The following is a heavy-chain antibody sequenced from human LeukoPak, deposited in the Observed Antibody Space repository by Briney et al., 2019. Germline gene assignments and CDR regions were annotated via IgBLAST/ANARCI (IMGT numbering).Heavy chain of an antibody. J-gene: IGHJ5*02. Sequence: GGSLRLSCAASGLTGSHNYVSWVRQAPGEGLEWVSAIHTSGDTCYADSVKGRFTISRDTSKNALYLQIDSLRVEDTAVYYCIVFGDSNHWGQGTLVTVSS. V-gene: IGHV3-53*01. D-gene: IGHD4-17*01. CDR3: IVFGDSNH. CDR1: GLTGSHNY. CDR2: IHTSGDT.